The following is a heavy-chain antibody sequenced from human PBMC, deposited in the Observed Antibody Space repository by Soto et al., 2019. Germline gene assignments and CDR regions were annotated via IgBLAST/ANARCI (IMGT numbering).Heavy chain of an antibody. CDR3: ARGDSTVSSVFDY. CDR2: IYQNGDT. CDR1: CGSFSAYY. J-gene: IGHJ4*02. D-gene: IGHD4-17*01. V-gene: IGHV4-34*09. Sequence: SETLSLTCAVYCGSFSAYYWSWIRQPPGKGLEWIGYIYQNGDTSYNPSLKSRVTISADTSKTQFSLELSSVTAADTAVYYCARGDSTVSSVFDYWGQGMLVTVSS.